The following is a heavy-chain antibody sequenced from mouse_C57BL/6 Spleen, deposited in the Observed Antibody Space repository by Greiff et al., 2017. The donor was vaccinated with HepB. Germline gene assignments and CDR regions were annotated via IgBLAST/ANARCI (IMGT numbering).Heavy chain of an antibody. CDR2: INPNNGGT. J-gene: IGHJ1*03. CDR3: ARRRGPWYFDV. D-gene: IGHD3-3*01. Sequence: VQLQQSGPELVKPGASVKIPCKASGYTFTDYNMDWVKQSHGKSLEWIGDINPNNGGTIYNQKFKGKATLTVDKSSSTAYMELRSLTSEDTAVYYCARRRGPWYFDVWGTGTTVTVSS. V-gene: IGHV1-18*01. CDR1: GYTFTDYN.